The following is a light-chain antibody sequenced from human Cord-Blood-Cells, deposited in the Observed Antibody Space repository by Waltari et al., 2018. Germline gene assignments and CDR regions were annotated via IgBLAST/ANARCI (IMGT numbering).Light chain of an antibody. CDR3: SSYTSSSTRVV. CDR2: DVS. J-gene: IGLJ1*01. Sequence: QSALTQPASVSGSPGQSITIPCTGTSSDVGGYNYVSWYQQHPGKAPKLMIYDVSNRPSGVSKRFSGSKSGNTASLTISGLQAEDEADYYCSSYTSSSTRVVFGTGTKVTVL. V-gene: IGLV2-14*01. CDR1: SSDVGGYNY.